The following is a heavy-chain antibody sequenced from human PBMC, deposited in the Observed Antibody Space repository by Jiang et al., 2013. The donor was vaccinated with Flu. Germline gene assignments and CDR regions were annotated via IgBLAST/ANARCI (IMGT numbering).Heavy chain of an antibody. V-gene: IGHV3-33*01. CDR1: GFTFSSYG. CDR2: IWYDGSNK. CDR3: AREGPTSSSWYWGGDQGEGNFDY. D-gene: IGHD6-13*01. J-gene: IGHJ4*02. Sequence: VQLLESGGGVVQPGRSLRLSCAASGFTFSSYGMHWVRQAPGKGLEWVAVIWYDGSNKYYADSVKGRFTISRDNSKNTLYLQMNSLRAEDTAVYYCAREGPTSSSWYWGGDQGEGNFDYWGQGTLVTVSS.